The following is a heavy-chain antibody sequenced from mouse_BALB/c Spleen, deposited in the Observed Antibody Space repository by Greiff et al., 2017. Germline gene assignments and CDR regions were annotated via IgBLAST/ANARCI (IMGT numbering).Heavy chain of an antibody. CDR2: ISYSGST. J-gene: IGHJ2*01. D-gene: IGHD1-1*01. Sequence: ASGPGLVQPSQSLSLTCTVTGYSITSDYAWYWIRQFPGNKLEWMGYISYSGSTSYNPSLKSRISITRDTSKNQFFLQLNSVTTEDTATYYCARGDYGSSHYFDYWGQGTTLTVAS. V-gene: IGHV3-2*02. CDR1: GYSITSDYA. CDR3: ARGDYGSSHYFDY.